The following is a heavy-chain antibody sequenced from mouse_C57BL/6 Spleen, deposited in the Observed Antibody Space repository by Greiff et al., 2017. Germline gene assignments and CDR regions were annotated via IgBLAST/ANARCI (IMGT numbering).Heavy chain of an antibody. Sequence: VQLVESGPELVKPGASVKISCKASGYAFSSSWMNWVKQRPGKGLEWIGRIYPGDGDTNYNGKFKGKATLTADKSSSTAYMQLSSLTSEDSAVYFCARREDYGNYVGAMDYWGQGTSGTVSS. V-gene: IGHV1-82*01. CDR3: ARREDYGNYVGAMDY. J-gene: IGHJ4*01. CDR2: IYPGDGDT. D-gene: IGHD2-1*01. CDR1: GYAFSSSW.